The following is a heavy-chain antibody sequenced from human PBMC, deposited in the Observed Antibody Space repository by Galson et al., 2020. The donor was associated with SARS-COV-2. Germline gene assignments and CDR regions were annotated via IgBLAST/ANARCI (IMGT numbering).Heavy chain of an antibody. D-gene: IGHD6-19*01. J-gene: IGHJ4*02. CDR2: ISDDGRKK. Sequence: GGSLRLSCAASGFSFSSYGMHWVRQAPGKGLEWVAVISDDGRKKSYADSVKGRFTISRDKSKNTLSLQMNSLRTDDTAVYFCARDLEWLALDYWGQGTLVTVSS. CDR1: GFSFSSYG. V-gene: IGHV3-30*03. CDR3: ARDLEWLALDY.